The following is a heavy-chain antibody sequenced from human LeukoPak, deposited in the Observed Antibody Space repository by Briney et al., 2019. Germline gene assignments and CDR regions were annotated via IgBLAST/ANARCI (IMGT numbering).Heavy chain of an antibody. CDR1: GGSISSYY. CDR2: IYYSGST. D-gene: IGHD1-26*01. V-gene: IGHV4-59*08. J-gene: IGHJ4*02. Sequence: PSETLSLTCTVSGGSISSYYWSWIRQPPGKGLEWIGYIYYSGSTNYNPSLKGRVTISVDTSKNQFSLKLSSVTAADTAVYYCARHASDPLIDYWGQGTLVTVSS. CDR3: ARHASDPLIDY.